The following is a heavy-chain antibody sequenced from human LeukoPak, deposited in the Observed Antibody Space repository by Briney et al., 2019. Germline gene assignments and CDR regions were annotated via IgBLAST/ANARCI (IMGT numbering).Heavy chain of an antibody. CDR1: GYTFTSYG. CDR3: ARETYYYGSGNLRYYYYGMDV. Sequence: ASLKVSCKASGYTFTSYGISWVRQAPGQGLEWMGWISAYNGNTNYAQKLQGRVTMTTDTSTSTAYMELRSLRSDDTAVYYCARETYYYGSGNLRYYYYGMDVWGKGTTVTVSS. V-gene: IGHV1-18*04. D-gene: IGHD3-10*01. J-gene: IGHJ6*04. CDR2: ISAYNGNT.